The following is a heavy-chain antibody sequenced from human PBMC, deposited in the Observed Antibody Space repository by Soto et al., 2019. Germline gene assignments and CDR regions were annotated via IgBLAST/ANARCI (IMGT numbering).Heavy chain of an antibody. CDR2: INPSGGST. CDR1: GYTFTSHH. CDR3: ARDVWPYLYDFWSGYYNYYYYGMDV. J-gene: IGHJ6*02. D-gene: IGHD3-3*01. Sequence: ASVKVSCKASGYTFTSHHMHWVRQAPGQGLERMGIINPSGGSTSYAQKLQGRVTMTRDTSTSTVYMELSSLRSEDTAVYYCARDVWPYLYDFWSGYYNYYYYGMDVWGQGTTVTVSS. V-gene: IGHV1-46*01.